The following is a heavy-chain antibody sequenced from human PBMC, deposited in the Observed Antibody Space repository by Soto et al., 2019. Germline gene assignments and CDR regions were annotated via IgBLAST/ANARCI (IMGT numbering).Heavy chain of an antibody. D-gene: IGHD6-13*01. Sequence: QVQLQESGPGLVKPSGTLSLTCAVSGVSISSHDWWTWVRQPPGKGLEWIGESHQSGNTNYNSSLESRVTISVDKSKNQFSLKLTSGTVADTAVYYCATRDSSSFYWGQGTLVTVSS. CDR1: GVSISSHDW. J-gene: IGHJ4*02. CDR3: ATRDSSSFY. CDR2: SHQSGNT. V-gene: IGHV4-4*02.